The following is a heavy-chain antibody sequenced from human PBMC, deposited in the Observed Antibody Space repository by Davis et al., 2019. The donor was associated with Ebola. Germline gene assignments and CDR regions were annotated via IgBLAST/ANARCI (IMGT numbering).Heavy chain of an antibody. CDR3: ASFDYGHYYYYYGIDV. CDR2: IIPIFGTA. J-gene: IGHJ6*02. D-gene: IGHD4-17*01. V-gene: IGHV1-69*13. CDR1: GYTFTSYY. Sequence: SVRVSCKASGYTFTSYYMHWVRQAPGQGLEWMGGIIPIFGTANYAQKFQGRVTITADESTSTAYMELSSLRSEDTAVYYCASFDYGHYYYYYGIDVWGQGTTVTVSS.